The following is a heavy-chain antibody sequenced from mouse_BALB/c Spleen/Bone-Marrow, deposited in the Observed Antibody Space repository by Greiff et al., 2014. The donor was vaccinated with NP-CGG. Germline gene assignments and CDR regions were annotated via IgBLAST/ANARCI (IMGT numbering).Heavy chain of an antibody. D-gene: IGHD1-2*01. CDR2: IWADGST. CDR3: ARITTATGAMDY. Sequence: VQGVESGPGLVAPSQSLSITCTVSGFSLTNYGVHRVRQPPGKGLEWLGVIWADGSTNYNSALMSRLSISKDNSKSQVFFKMNSLQTDDTAMYYCARITTATGAMDYWGQGTSVTVSS. CDR1: GFSLTNYG. V-gene: IGHV2-9*02. J-gene: IGHJ4*01.